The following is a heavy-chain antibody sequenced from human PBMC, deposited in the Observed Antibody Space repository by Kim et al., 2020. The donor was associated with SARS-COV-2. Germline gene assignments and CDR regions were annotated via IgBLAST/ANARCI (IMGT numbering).Heavy chain of an antibody. J-gene: IGHJ6*02. CDR1: GGSISSYY. D-gene: IGHD1-26*01. V-gene: IGHV4-59*01. Sequence: SETLSLTRTVSGGSISSYYWSWIRQPPGKGLEWIGYIYYSGSTNYNPSLKSRVTISVDTSKNQFSLKLSSVTAADTAVYYCAREGGSYYYYGMDVWGQGTTVTVSS. CDR2: IYYSGST. CDR3: AREGGSYYYYGMDV.